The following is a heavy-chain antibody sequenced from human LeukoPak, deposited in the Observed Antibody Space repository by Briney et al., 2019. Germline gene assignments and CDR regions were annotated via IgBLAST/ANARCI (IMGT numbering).Heavy chain of an antibody. D-gene: IGHD6-19*01. CDR1: GGTFSSYA. Sequence: GASVKVSCKASGGTFSSYAISWVRQAPGQGLEWMGGIIPIFGTANYAQKFQGRVTITADESTSTAYMELSSLRSDDTAVYYCARAVAGRGRGNWFDPWGQGTLVTVSS. CDR2: IIPIFGTA. J-gene: IGHJ5*02. V-gene: IGHV1-69*01. CDR3: ARAVAGRGRGNWFDP.